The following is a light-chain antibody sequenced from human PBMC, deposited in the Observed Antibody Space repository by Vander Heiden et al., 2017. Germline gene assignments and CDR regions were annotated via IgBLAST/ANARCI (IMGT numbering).Light chain of an antibody. J-gene: IGLJ1*01. CDR3: SSLSTTISFYV. CDR1: SSDVGASEY. CDR2: STT. V-gene: IGLV2-14*03. Sequence: GQPITISCTGTSSDVGASEYVSWYQHHPGKAPKLLIYSTTGRPSEISNRFSGSKSGNSASLTISGLQAEDEAYYYCSSLSTTISFYVFGSGTKVSVL.